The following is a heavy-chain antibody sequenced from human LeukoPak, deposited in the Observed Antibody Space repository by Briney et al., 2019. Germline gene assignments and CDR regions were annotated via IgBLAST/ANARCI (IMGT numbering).Heavy chain of an antibody. CDR3: ARDPPVWDSHDY. Sequence: SETLSLTCTVSGGSISSGGYYWSWLRQPPGKGLEWIGYIYHSGSTYYNPSLKSRVTISVDRSKNQFSLKLSSVTAADTAVYYCARDPPVWDSHDYWGQGTLVTVSS. CDR2: IYHSGST. J-gene: IGHJ4*02. D-gene: IGHD1-14*01. CDR1: GGSISSGGYY. V-gene: IGHV4-30-2*01.